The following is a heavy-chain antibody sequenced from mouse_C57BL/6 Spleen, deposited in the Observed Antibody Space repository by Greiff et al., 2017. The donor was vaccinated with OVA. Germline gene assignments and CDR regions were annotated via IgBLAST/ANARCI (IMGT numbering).Heavy chain of an antibody. J-gene: IGHJ3*01. Sequence: EVNVVESGGGLVKPGGSLKLSCAASGFTFSSYAMSWVRQTPEKRLEWVATISDGGSYTYYPDNVKGRFTISRDNAKNNPYLQMSHLKSEDTAMYYCARGYYDYGFAYWGQGTLVTVSA. CDR1: GFTFSSYA. D-gene: IGHD2-4*01. CDR3: ARGYYDYGFAY. V-gene: IGHV5-4*03. CDR2: ISDGGSYT.